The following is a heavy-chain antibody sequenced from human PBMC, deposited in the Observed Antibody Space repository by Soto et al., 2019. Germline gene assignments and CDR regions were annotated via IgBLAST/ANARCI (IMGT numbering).Heavy chain of an antibody. CDR3: AQMKVPTGTLFDY. J-gene: IGHJ4*02. D-gene: IGHD5-12*01. CDR2: INSGIGNT. CDR1: GDTFTSYA. Sequence: QVQLVQSGAEVKKPVASVKVSCKASGDTFTSYAMNWVRHAPGQRLEWMGWINSGIGNTKYSHKFQGRGNFTRDTSASTAYMQLSSLRSEDTAGSYCAQMKVPTGTLFDYCVQGNLVTVSS. V-gene: IGHV1-3*01.